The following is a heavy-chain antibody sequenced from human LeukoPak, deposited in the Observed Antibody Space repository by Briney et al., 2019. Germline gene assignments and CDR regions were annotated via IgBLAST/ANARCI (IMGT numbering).Heavy chain of an antibody. J-gene: IGHJ4*02. CDR3: ARGVEPLAANTLAY. CDR2: LYSDGNT. D-gene: IGHD1-14*01. Sequence: GGSLRLSCAASGFTVITNDMTWVRQAPGKGLEWVSVLYSDGNTTYADSVQGRFTISRDNSKNTLYLELNSLSPDDTAVYYCARGVEPLAANTLAYWGQGTLVTVSS. CDR1: GFTVITND. V-gene: IGHV3-53*01.